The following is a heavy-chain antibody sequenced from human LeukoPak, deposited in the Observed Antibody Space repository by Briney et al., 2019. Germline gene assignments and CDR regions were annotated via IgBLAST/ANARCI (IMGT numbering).Heavy chain of an antibody. V-gene: IGHV5-51*01. J-gene: IGHJ3*01. D-gene: IGHD2-15*01. CDR1: GYSFTSYW. Sequence: GESLKISCKGSGYSFTSYWIGWVRQMPGKGLEWMGIIYPGDSDTRYSPSFQGQVTISADKSISTAYLQWSSLKASDTAMYYCARRLRYCSVGSCYSRAFEVWGQGTMVTVSS. CDR3: ARRLRYCSVGSCYSRAFEV. CDR2: IYPGDSDT.